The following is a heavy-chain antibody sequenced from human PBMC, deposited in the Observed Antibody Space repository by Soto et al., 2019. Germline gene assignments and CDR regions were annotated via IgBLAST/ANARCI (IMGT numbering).Heavy chain of an antibody. D-gene: IGHD3-9*01. CDR3: ARDQESRYYDILRWFDP. CDR1: GFTFSSYS. V-gene: IGHV3-21*01. CDR2: ISSSSYI. J-gene: IGHJ5*02. Sequence: GSVRLSCAASGFTFSSYSMNWVRQAPGKGLEWVSSISSSSYIYYADSVKGRFTISRDNAKNSLYLQMNSLRAEDTAVYYCARDQESRYYDILRWFDPWGQGTLVTVSS.